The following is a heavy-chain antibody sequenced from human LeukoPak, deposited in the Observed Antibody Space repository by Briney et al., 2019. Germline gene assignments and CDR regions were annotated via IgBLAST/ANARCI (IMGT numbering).Heavy chain of an antibody. V-gene: IGHV4-39*01. Sequence: SETLSLTCTVSGGSISSSSYYWGWIRQPPGKGLEWIVSIYYSGSTYYDPSLKSRVTISVDTSKNQFSLKLSSVTAADTAVYYCARSVGRSNLYYYYGMDVWGQGTTVTVSS. D-gene: IGHD4-23*01. CDR2: IYYSGST. J-gene: IGHJ6*02. CDR3: ARSVGRSNLYYYYGMDV. CDR1: GGSISSSSYY.